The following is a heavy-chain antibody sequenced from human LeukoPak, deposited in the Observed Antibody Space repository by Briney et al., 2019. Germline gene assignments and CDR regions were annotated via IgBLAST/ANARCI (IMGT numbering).Heavy chain of an antibody. V-gene: IGHV5-51*01. CDR1: GSSFTSYW. CDR2: IYPGDSDT. D-gene: IGHD6-6*01. Sequence: GASLQISCKGSGSSFTSYWIGWVRQLPGKGLEWMGIIYPGDSDTRYSPSFQGQVTISADKSISTAYLQWSSLEASDTAMYYCARQYSSSSNYYYGMDVWGQGTTVTVPS. J-gene: IGHJ6*02. CDR3: ARQYSSSSNYYYGMDV.